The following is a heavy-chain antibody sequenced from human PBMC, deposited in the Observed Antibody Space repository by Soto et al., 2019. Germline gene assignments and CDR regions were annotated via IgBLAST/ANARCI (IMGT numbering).Heavy chain of an antibody. V-gene: IGHV4-59*01. J-gene: IGHJ4*02. D-gene: IGHD1-26*01. CDR1: GDSISSSY. CDR3: ARRSGSYDFDS. Sequence: PSETLSLTCSVSGDSISSSYWSWIRQPPGKGLEWIAYIDYSGSTHPNPSLKSRVTMSLDTSKNQFSLKLSSVTASDTAVYFCARRSGSYDFDSWGQGTLVTVSS. CDR2: IDYSGST.